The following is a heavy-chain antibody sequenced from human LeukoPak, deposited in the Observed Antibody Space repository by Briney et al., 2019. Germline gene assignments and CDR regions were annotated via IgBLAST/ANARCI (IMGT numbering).Heavy chain of an antibody. CDR2: INAYNGDT. Sequence: ASVKVSCKASGYTFTSYGISWVRQAPGQGLEWMAWINAYNGDTNYAQKFQGRVTLTTDTSTSTAYMELRSLRSDDTAVYYCARDGSGVWFDYWGQGTLVTVSS. V-gene: IGHV1-18*01. J-gene: IGHJ4*02. CDR1: GYTFTSYG. CDR3: ARDGSGVWFDY. D-gene: IGHD3-10*01.